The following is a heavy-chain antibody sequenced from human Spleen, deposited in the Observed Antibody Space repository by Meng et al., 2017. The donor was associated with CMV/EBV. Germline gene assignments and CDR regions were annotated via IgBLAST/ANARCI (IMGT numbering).Heavy chain of an antibody. CDR2: ISSSGSTI. D-gene: IGHD2-2*01. CDR3: ARNFGCSSTSCRGFDY. CDR1: GFTFSDYY. J-gene: IGHJ4*02. Sequence: GGSLRLSCAASGFTFSDYYMSWIRQAPGKGLEWVSYISSSGSTIYYADSVKGRFTSSRDNAKNSLYLQMNSLRAEDTAVYYCARNFGCSSTSCRGFDYWGQGTLVTVSS. V-gene: IGHV3-11*04.